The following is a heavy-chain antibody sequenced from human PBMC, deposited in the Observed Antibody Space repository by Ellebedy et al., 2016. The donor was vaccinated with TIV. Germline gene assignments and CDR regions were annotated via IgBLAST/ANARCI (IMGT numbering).Heavy chain of an antibody. Sequence: AASVKVSCKASGGTFSSYAISWVRQAPGQGLEWMGGIIPIFGTANYAQKFQGRVTITADESTSTAYMELSSLRSEDTAVYYCAWVRFGGNQYYYYGMDVWGQGTTVTVSS. CDR3: AWVRFGGNQYYYYGMDV. J-gene: IGHJ6*02. V-gene: IGHV1-69*13. D-gene: IGHD3-10*01. CDR2: IIPIFGTA. CDR1: GGTFSSYA.